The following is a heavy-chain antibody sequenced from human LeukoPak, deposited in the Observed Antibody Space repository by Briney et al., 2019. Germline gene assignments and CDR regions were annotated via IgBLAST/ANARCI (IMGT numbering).Heavy chain of an antibody. Sequence: GESLKISCKASEYSFTSYWFGWVRQMPGKGLEWMGIIYPGDSDTRYSPSFQGQVTMSVDKSIGTVYLQWSSVKASDNAMYYCAKLGAYSSSWYGFFDYWGQGTLVTVSS. V-gene: IGHV5-51*01. CDR1: EYSFTSYW. J-gene: IGHJ4*02. D-gene: IGHD6-13*01. CDR2: IYPGDSDT. CDR3: AKLGAYSSSWYGFFDY.